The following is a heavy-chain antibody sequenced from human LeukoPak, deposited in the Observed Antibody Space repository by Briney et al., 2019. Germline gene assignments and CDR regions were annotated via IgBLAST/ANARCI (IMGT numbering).Heavy chain of an antibody. CDR2: ISAYNGNT. J-gene: IGHJ4*02. CDR3: ARDPAYYYDSSGCDY. D-gene: IGHD3-22*01. V-gene: IGHV1-18*01. Sequence: GASVKVSCKASGYTFTSYGISWVRQAPGQGLEWMGWISAYNGNTNYAQKLQGRVIMTTDTSTSTAYMELRSLRSDDTAVYYCARDPAYYYDSSGCDYWGQGTLVTVSS. CDR1: GYTFTSYG.